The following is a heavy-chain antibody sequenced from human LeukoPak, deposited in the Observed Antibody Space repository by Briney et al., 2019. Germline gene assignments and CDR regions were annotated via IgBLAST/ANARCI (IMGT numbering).Heavy chain of an antibody. D-gene: IGHD3-10*02. CDR3: AELGITMIGGV. V-gene: IGHV3-21*01. Sequence: GGSLRLSCAASGFTFSSYSMNWVRQAPGKGLEWVSSITRSNYIYYADSVKGRFTISRDNSKNTLYLQMNSLRAEDTAVYYCAELGITMIGGVWGKGTTVTISS. CDR2: ITRSNYI. CDR1: GFTFSSYS. J-gene: IGHJ6*04.